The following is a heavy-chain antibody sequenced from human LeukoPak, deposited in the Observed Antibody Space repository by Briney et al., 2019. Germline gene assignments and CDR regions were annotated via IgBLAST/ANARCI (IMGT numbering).Heavy chain of an antibody. D-gene: IGHD1-1*01. J-gene: IGHJ3*02. CDR2: ISSSGSTI. CDR1: GFTFSDYY. V-gene: IGHV3-11*01. CDR3: ARVFGTTRSWYAFDI. Sequence: GGSLRLSCAASGFTFSDYYMSWIRQAPGKGLEWVSYISSSGSTIYYADSVKGRFTLSRDNAKNSLYLQMNSLRAEDTAVYYCARVFGTTRSWYAFDIWGQGTMVTVSS.